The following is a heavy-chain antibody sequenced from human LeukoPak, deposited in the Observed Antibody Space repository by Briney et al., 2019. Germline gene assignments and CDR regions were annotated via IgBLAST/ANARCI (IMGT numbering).Heavy chain of an antibody. CDR1: GYTFTGYY. D-gene: IGHD2-8*01. V-gene: IGHV1-18*04. CDR2: ISAYNGNT. J-gene: IGHJ3*02. CDR3: ARDCTNGVCRDAFDI. Sequence: ASVKVSCKASGYTFTGYYMHWVRQAPGQGLEWMGWISAYNGNTNYAQKLQGRVTMTTDTSTSTAYMELRSLRSDDTAVYYCARDCTNGVCRDAFDIWGQGTMVTVSS.